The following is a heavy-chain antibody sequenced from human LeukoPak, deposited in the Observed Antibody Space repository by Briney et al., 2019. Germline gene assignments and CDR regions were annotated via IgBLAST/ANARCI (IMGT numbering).Heavy chain of an antibody. CDR3: ARLHYGGNYGYYYYYMDV. D-gene: IGHD4-23*01. V-gene: IGHV4-39*01. CDR1: GGSISSSSYY. J-gene: IGHJ6*03. Sequence: SETLSLTCIVSGGSISSSSYYWGWIRQPPGKGLEWIGSIYYSGSTYYNPSLKSRVTMSVDTSKNQFSLKLSSVTAADTAVYYCARLHYGGNYGYYYYYMDVWGKGTTVTISS. CDR2: IYYSGST.